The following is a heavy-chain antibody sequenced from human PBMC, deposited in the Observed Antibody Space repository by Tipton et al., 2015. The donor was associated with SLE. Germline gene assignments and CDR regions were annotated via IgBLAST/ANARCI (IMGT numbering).Heavy chain of an antibody. D-gene: IGHD3-22*01. V-gene: IGHV3-23*01. CDR3: AKPGNYYYDRGVFDY. J-gene: IGHJ4*02. Sequence: SLRLSCAASGFTFSSYAMSWVRQAPGKGLEWVSAISGSGGSTYYADSVKGRFTISRDNSKNTLYLQMNSLRAEDTAVYYCAKPGNYYYDRGVFDYWGQGTLVTVSS. CDR2: ISGSGGST. CDR1: GFTFSSYA.